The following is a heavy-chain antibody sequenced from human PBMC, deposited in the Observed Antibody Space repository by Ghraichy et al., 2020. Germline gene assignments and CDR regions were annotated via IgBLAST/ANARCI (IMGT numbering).Heavy chain of an antibody. CDR2: FYYSGTT. V-gene: IGHV4-59*01. D-gene: IGHD2-2*01. J-gene: IGHJ4*02. CDR3: ASARSSTIRFEY. Sequence: SETLSLTCTVSGGSISSYYWSWIRQPPGKGLEWIGYFYYSGTTNSNPSLKSRVTISADTSKNQFSLKLSSVTAADTAVYFCASARSSTIRFEYWGQGTLVTVSS. CDR1: GGSISSYY.